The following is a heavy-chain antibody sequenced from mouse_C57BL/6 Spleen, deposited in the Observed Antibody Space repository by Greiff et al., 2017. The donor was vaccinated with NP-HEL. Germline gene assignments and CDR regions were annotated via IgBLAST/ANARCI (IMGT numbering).Heavy chain of an antibody. D-gene: IGHD2-4*01. Sequence: DVKLQESGPGLVKPSQSLSLTCSVTGYSITSGYYWNWIRQFPGNKLEWMGYISYDGSNNYNPSLKNRISITRDTSKNQFFLKLNSVTTEDTATYYCARPDDYGTDYYAMDYWGQGTSVTVSS. V-gene: IGHV3-6*01. CDR2: ISYDGSN. CDR3: ARPDDYGTDYYAMDY. CDR1: GYSITSGYY. J-gene: IGHJ4*01.